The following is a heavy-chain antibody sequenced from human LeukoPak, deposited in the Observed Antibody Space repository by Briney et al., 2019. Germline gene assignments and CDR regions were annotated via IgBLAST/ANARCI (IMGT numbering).Heavy chain of an antibody. CDR2: INPSGGST. D-gene: IGHD5-18*01. CDR3: ARSVTAYDNWFDP. J-gene: IGHJ5*02. CDR1: GYXFTTYY. V-gene: IGHV1-46*01. Sequence: ASVKVSCKASGYXFTTYYMHWVRQAPGQGLEWMGVINPSGGSTFYAQKFQGRVTMTRDTSTSTVYMELSSLRSEDTAVYYCARSVTAYDNWFDPWGQGTLVTVSS.